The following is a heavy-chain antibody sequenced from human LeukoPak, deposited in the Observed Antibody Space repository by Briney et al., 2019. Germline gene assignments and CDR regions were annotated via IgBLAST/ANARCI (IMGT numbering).Heavy chain of an antibody. CDR2: IYHSGST. D-gene: IGHD3-22*01. Sequence: PSQTLSLTCTVSGGSISSGDYYWSWIRQPPGKGLEWIGYIYHSGSTYYNPSLKSRVTISVDTSKNQFSLKLSSVTAADTAVYYCARTPVAYDSSGYGHWFDPWGQGTLVTVSS. CDR1: GGSISSGDYY. J-gene: IGHJ5*02. V-gene: IGHV4-30-4*08. CDR3: ARTPVAYDSSGYGHWFDP.